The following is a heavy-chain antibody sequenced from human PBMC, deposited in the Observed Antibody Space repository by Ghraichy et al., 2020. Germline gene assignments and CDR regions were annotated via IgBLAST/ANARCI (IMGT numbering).Heavy chain of an antibody. CDR3: ARDTLRYFDWLLRE. J-gene: IGHJ4*02. V-gene: IGHV3-48*03. Sequence: GGSLRLSCAASGFTFSSYEMNWVRQAPGKGLEWVSYISSSGSTIYYADSVKGRFTISRDNAKNSLYLQMNSLRAEDTAVYYCARDTLRYFDWLLREGGQGTLVTVSS. CDR1: GFTFSSYE. CDR2: ISSSGSTI. D-gene: IGHD3-9*01.